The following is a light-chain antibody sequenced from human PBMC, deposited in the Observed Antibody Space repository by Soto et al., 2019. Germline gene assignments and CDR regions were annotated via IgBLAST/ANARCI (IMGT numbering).Light chain of an antibody. CDR2: AAS. J-gene: IGKJ2*01. CDR3: QQSYITPYT. V-gene: IGKV1-39*01. CDR1: QSISVH. Sequence: DIQMTQSPSSLSASVGDTVTITCRASQSISVHLNWYQQKPGKVPKLLIYAASNLQSGVPSSFSGSGSETDVVLTISSLQPDDFATYYCQQSYITPYTFGQGTKLQIK.